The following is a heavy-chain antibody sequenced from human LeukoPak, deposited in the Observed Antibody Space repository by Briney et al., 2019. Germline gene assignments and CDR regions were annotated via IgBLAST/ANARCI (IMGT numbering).Heavy chain of an antibody. V-gene: IGHV1-8*01. Sequence: ASVKVSCKASGYTFTSYDINWVRQATGQGLEWMGWMNPNSGNTGYAQKFQGRVTMTRNTSISTAYMELSSLRSEDTAVYYCTRNDRIAVAVGYWGQGTLVTVSS. CDR1: GYTFTSYD. D-gene: IGHD6-19*01. CDR2: MNPNSGNT. CDR3: TRNDRIAVAVGY. J-gene: IGHJ4*02.